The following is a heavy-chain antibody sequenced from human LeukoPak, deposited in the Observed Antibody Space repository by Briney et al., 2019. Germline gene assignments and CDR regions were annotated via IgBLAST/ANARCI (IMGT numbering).Heavy chain of an antibody. V-gene: IGHV3-23*01. CDR1: GFTFSSYA. CDR3: ARGGVVLPKTKDVLDT. CDR2: ISGSGGST. Sequence: GGSLRLSCAASGFTFSSYAMSWVRQAPGKGLEWVSAISGSGGSTYYADSVKGRFTISRDSSKNTLYLQMNSMRAEDTAVNHCARGGVVLPKTKDVLDTWGQGKRVTVSS. J-gene: IGHJ3*02. D-gene: IGHD2-8*02.